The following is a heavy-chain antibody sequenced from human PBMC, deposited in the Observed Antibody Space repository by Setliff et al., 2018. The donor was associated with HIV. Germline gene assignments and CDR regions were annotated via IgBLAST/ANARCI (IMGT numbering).Heavy chain of an antibody. CDR1: GFSLSSFE. J-gene: IGHJ5*02. Sequence: GSLRLSCAASGFSLSSFEMNWVRQAPGKGLEWLSYISSSESAIYYADSVKGRFTISRDNAKNSLYLQMNSLRVEDTAVYYCARGGPLEWSYYPRPNWFDPWGQGTLVTVSS. V-gene: IGHV3-48*03. CDR2: ISSSESAI. CDR3: ARGGPLEWSYYPRPNWFDP. D-gene: IGHD3-3*01.